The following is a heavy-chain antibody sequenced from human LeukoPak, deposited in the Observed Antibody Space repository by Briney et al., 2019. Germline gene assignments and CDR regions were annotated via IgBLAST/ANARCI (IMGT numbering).Heavy chain of an antibody. J-gene: IGHJ6*02. CDR1: GFTFSDYY. V-gene: IGHV3-11*01. CDR2: ISSSGSII. CDR3: ARDIRAAVLRYFDWFNGMDV. D-gene: IGHD3-9*01. Sequence: GGSLRLSCAASGFTFSDYYVSWIRQAPGKGLEWVSYISSSGSIIYYADSVKGRFTISRDNAKNLLYLQMNSLRAEDTAVYYCARDIRAAVLRYFDWFNGMDVWGQGTTVTVSS.